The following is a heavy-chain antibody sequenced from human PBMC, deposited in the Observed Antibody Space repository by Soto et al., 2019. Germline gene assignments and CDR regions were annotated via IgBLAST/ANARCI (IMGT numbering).Heavy chain of an antibody. V-gene: IGHV4-34*01. J-gene: IGHJ5*02. CDR2: INHSGST. CDR1: DGSFSGYY. Sequence: PSETLSLTCAVYDGSFSGYYWSLIRQPRGKGLEWIGEINHSGSTNYNPSLKSRVTISVDTSKNQFSLKLSSVTAADTAVYYCARAPIYPAGWFEPWGQANLVTVSS. CDR3: ARAPIYPAGWFEP. D-gene: IGHD3-3*02.